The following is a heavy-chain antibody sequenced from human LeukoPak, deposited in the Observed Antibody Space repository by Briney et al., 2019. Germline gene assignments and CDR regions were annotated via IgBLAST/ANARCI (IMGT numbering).Heavy chain of an antibody. D-gene: IGHD3-10*01. J-gene: IGHJ6*03. V-gene: IGHV4-39*01. CDR2: IYYSGST. CDR3: ARQVEEGYHGSGNSPNYYYYYMDV. CDR1: GGSISSSSYY. Sequence: SETLSLTCTVSGGSISSSSYYWGWIRQPPGKGLEWIGSIYYSGSTYYNPSLKSRVTISVDTSKNQFSLKLSSVTAADTAVYYCARQVEEGYHGSGNSPNYYYYYMDVWGKGTTVTISS.